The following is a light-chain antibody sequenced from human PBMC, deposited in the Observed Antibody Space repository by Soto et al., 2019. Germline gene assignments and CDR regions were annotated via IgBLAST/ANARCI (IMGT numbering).Light chain of an antibody. CDR2: AAS. Sequence: DIQMTQSPSSLSASVGDRVTITCRASQSISTYLSWYQQKPGQAPKVLIYAASRLERGVPSRFSGSGSVTDFALTVSSLQPEDFATYCCQQTYDTPFTFGPGTTV. CDR3: QQTYDTPFT. V-gene: IGKV1-39*01. CDR1: QSISTY. J-gene: IGKJ3*01.